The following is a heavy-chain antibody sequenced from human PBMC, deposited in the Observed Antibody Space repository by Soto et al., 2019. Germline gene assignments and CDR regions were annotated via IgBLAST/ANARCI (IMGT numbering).Heavy chain of an antibody. J-gene: IGHJ4*02. CDR1: GFTFSKAW. D-gene: IGHD3-16*01. Sequence: EVQLVESGGGLVKPGGSLRLSCADSGFTFSKAWMSWVRQAAGKGLEGVGRINSKTDCWTTYYTERVNGRFTISRDDSKNTLYLEMNSLKTEDTAVYYCITPGGRGTYGTYWGQGSLVAVS. CDR3: ITPGGRGTYGTY. CDR2: INSKTDCWTT. V-gene: IGHV3-15*01.